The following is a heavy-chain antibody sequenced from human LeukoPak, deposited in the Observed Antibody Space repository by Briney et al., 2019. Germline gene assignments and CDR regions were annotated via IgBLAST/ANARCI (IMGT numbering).Heavy chain of an antibody. Sequence: SQTLSLTCTVSGGSISSGSYYWSWIRQPAGQGLEYIGRMYTSGSTNYNPSLKSRVTISVDTSKNQFSLKLSSVTAADTAVYYCARVAYSSSWPNWFDPWGQGTLVTVSS. D-gene: IGHD6-13*01. CDR2: MYTSGST. CDR1: GGSISSGSYY. J-gene: IGHJ5*02. V-gene: IGHV4-61*02. CDR3: ARVAYSSSWPNWFDP.